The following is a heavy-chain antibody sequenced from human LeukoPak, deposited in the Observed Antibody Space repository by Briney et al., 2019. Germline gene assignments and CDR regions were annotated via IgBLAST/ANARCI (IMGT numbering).Heavy chain of an antibody. CDR3: ARILRYFDDDAFDI. CDR2: IYYSGRT. D-gene: IGHD3-9*01. V-gene: IGHV4-39*01. CDR1: GGSIGRSSYF. Sequence: SETLSLTCTVSGGSIGRSSYFWGWIRQPPGKGLEYIGHIYYSGRTYYSPSLKSRVTISVDTSKNQFSLKLSSVTAADTAVYYCARILRYFDDDAFDIWGQGTMVTVSS. J-gene: IGHJ3*02.